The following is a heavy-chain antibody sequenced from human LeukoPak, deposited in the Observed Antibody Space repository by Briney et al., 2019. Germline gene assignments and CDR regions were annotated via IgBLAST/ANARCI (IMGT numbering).Heavy chain of an antibody. D-gene: IGHD1-26*01. CDR1: GFTFSRYW. Sequence: PGGSLRLSCAASGFTFSRYWMQWVRQTPGKGLVWVSRINSDGSSTTYADSVKGRFTISRDNAKSTLFLQMNSLRAEDRAIYYCAKGGGAATFDFWGQGILVVVSS. V-gene: IGHV3-74*01. J-gene: IGHJ4*02. CDR2: INSDGSST. CDR3: AKGGGAATFDF.